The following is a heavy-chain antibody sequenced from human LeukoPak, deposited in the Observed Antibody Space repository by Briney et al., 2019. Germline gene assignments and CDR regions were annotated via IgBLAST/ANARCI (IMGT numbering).Heavy chain of an antibody. D-gene: IGHD2-15*01. V-gene: IGHV4-4*02. CDR2: IYHSGST. CDR1: GGSISSSNW. Sequence: PSETLSLTCAVSGGSISSSNWWSWVRQPPGKGLEWIGEIYHSGSTNYNPSLKSRVTISVDKSKNQFSLKLSSVTAADTAVYYCARDYGIRSGPPTRQFDYWGQGTLVTVSS. CDR3: ARDYGIRSGPPTRQFDY. J-gene: IGHJ4*02.